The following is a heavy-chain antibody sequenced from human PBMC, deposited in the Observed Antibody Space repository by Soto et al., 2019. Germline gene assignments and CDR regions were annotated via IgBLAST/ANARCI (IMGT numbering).Heavy chain of an antibody. J-gene: IGHJ3*02. V-gene: IGHV1-24*01. D-gene: IGHD2-21*01. CDR2: FDPEDGET. Sequence: ASVKVSCKVSGYTLTELSMHWVRQAPGKGLEWMGGFDPEDGETIYAQKFQGRVTMTEDTSTDTAYMELSSLRSEDTAVYYSATALVACAACTPRAHAFDIWGQGTMLTVSS. CDR1: GYTLTELS. CDR3: ATALVACAACTPRAHAFDI.